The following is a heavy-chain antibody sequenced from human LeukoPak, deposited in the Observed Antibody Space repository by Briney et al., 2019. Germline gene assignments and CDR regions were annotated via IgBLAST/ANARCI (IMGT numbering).Heavy chain of an antibody. CDR2: ISSDGRST. CDR3: AGENYYESSGFN. V-gene: IGHV3-74*01. CDR1: GFTFSSHW. Sequence: GGSLRLSCAASGFTFSSHWMHWVRQAPGKGLVWVTRISSDGRSTSYADSVKGRFTISRDNAKNTLYLQMSSLRAEDTAVYYCAGENYYESSGFNWGQGTLVTVSS. J-gene: IGHJ4*02. D-gene: IGHD3-22*01.